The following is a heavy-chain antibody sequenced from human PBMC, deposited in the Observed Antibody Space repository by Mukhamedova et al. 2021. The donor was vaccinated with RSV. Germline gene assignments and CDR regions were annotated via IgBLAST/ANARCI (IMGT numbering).Heavy chain of an antibody. CDR3: AKRRGYCSDGSCYGFDS. V-gene: IGHV1-8*01. CDR2: MNPNSGNT. J-gene: IGHJ4*02. Sequence: EYMGWMNPNSGNTGYAQKFQGRVTMTRNTSISTAYMELSSLSSEDTAVYYCAKRRGYCSDGSCYGFDSWGQGTQVTVSS. D-gene: IGHD2-15*01.